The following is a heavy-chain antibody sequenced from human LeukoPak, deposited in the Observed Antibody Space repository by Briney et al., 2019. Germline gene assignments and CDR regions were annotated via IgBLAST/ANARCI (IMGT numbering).Heavy chain of an antibody. D-gene: IGHD4-17*01. CDR2: IRYDGSNK. J-gene: IGHJ5*02. CDR1: GFTFSSYG. Sequence: GGSLRLSCAASGFTFSSYGMHWVRQAPGKGLEWVAFIRYDGSNKYYADSVKGRFTISRDNSKNTLYLQMNSLRAEDTAVYYCASSSVTAVNWFDPWGQGTLVTVSS. V-gene: IGHV3-30*02. CDR3: ASSSVTAVNWFDP.